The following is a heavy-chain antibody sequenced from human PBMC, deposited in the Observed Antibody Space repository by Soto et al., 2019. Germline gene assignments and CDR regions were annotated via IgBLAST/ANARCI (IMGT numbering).Heavy chain of an antibody. V-gene: IGHV4-61*03. CDR1: GDSVHSGSYY. Sequence: QVQMQESGPGLVKPSEALSLTCTVSGDSVHSGSYYWSWMRQPPGKGLEGIAYIHSTGRTDYNPSLPSRGTISGDTTNNHFSLRLTSVTSADTAVYDCATTDSADRWGEWYGGQGTLVTVSS. CDR2: IHSTGRT. D-gene: IGHD1-26*01. CDR3: ATTDSADRWGEWY. J-gene: IGHJ4*02.